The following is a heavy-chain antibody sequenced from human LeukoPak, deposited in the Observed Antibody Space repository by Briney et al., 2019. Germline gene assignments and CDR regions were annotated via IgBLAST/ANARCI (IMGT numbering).Heavy chain of an antibody. CDR1: GGSFSGYY. CDR2: IYYSGST. V-gene: IGHV4-34*01. J-gene: IGHJ4*02. Sequence: PSETLSLTCAVYGGSFSGYYWSWIRQPPGKGLEWIGSIYYSGSTYYSPSLKSRVTISVDTSKNQFSLKLRSVTAADTAVYYCARINYYDSSGYLRDEYYFDYWGQGTRVTVSS. D-gene: IGHD3-22*01. CDR3: ARINYYDSSGYLRDEYYFDY.